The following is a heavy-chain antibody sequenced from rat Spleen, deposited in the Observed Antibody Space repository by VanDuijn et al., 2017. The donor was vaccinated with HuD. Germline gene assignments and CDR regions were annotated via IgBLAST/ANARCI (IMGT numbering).Heavy chain of an antibody. CDR3: TRVPYYYSGADY. J-gene: IGHJ2*01. CDR1: GFTFSDYY. V-gene: IGHV5-29*01. Sequence: EVQLVESDGGLVQPGRSLKLSCAASGFTFSDYYMAWVRQAPTKGLEWVATISYDGSSTYYRDSVKGRFTISRDNAKSTLYLQMDSLRSEDTATYYCTRVPYYYSGADYWGQGVMVTVSS. CDR2: ISYDGSST. D-gene: IGHD1-1*01.